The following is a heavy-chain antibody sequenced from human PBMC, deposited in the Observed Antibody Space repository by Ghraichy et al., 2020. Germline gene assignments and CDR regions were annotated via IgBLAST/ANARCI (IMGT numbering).Heavy chain of an antibody. CDR2: INPSGGGT. D-gene: IGHD3-10*01. V-gene: IGHV1-46*01. Sequence: ASVKVSCKASGYTFTRYSMHWVRQAPGQGLEWMGLINPSGGGTTYAQKFQGRVTMTRDTSTSTVYMELSRLRYEDTAMYYCASYGSGGESYFDYWGQGTLVTVSS. CDR3: ASYGSGGESYFDY. J-gene: IGHJ4*02. CDR1: GYTFTRYS.